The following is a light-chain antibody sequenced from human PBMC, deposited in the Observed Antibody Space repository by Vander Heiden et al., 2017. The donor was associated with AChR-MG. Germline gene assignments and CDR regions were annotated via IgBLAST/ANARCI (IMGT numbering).Light chain of an antibody. Sequence: QVTQSPSSLSASVGDRVTLTCRANQFIYTYLNWYHQKPGKVPRLIIYRASTLQSGAPSRFSGSASGTEFTLTISSLQPEDFGTYYCLQTAGAPPYTFGQGTMLEIK. CDR1: QFIYTY. CDR3: LQTAGAPPYT. CDR2: RAS. J-gene: IGKJ2*01. V-gene: IGKV1-39*01.